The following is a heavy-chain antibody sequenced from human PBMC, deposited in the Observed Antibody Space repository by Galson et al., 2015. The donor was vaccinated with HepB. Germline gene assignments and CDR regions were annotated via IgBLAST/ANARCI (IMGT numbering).Heavy chain of an antibody. Sequence: SLRLSCAASGFTFNDYAMHWVRQAPGKGLEWVSGISWNSGNIDYADSVKGRFTISRDNAKNPLYLQMNSLRDEDTALYYCAKDNYYGSGSSCNAFDIWGQGTMVSVSS. J-gene: IGHJ3*02. D-gene: IGHD3-10*01. CDR2: ISWNSGNI. V-gene: IGHV3-9*01. CDR3: AKDNYYGSGSSCNAFDI. CDR1: GFTFNDYA.